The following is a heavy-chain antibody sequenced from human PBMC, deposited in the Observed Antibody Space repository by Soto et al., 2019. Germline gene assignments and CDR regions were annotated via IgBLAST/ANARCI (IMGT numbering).Heavy chain of an antibody. D-gene: IGHD4-17*01. CDR1: GYTFTSYG. V-gene: IGHV1-18*01. CDR2: ISPNGGST. CDR3: AYIYGLHPS. Sequence: GASVKVSCKASGYTFTSYGISWVRQAPGQGLEWMGLISPNGGSTNYAQKFQGRVTMTTDTSTSTAYMELSSLRSEDTAVYYCAYIYGLHPSWGQGTLVTVSS. J-gene: IGHJ4*02.